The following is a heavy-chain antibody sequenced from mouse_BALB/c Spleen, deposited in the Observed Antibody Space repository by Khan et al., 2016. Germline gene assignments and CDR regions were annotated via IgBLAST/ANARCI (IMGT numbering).Heavy chain of an antibody. D-gene: IGHD2-2*01. V-gene: IGHV2-6-7*01. CDR3: ASYYAYDGGFAY. CDR2: IWGDGST. CDR1: GFSITGFA. Sequence: QVQLKQSGPGLVAPSQSLSITCTVSGFSITGFAVNWVRQPPGKGLEWLGVIWGDGSTDYDSALKSRLSISKDDSKSQVFLKMNSLQTDDTAIYYCASYYAYDGGFAYWGQGTLVTVSA. J-gene: IGHJ3*01.